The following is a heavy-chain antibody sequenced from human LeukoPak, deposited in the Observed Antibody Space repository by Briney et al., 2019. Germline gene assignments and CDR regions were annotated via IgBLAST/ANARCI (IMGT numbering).Heavy chain of an antibody. CDR1: GGSISSYY. Sequence: SETLSLTCTVSGGSISSYYWSWIRQPPGKGLEWIGYIYYSGSTNYNPSLKSRVTISVDTSKNQFSLKLSSVTAADTAVYYCARNRAYDFWSAKGYYYMDVWGKGTTVTVSS. V-gene: IGHV4-59*01. J-gene: IGHJ6*03. D-gene: IGHD3-3*01. CDR3: ARNRAYDFWSAKGYYYMDV. CDR2: IYYSGST.